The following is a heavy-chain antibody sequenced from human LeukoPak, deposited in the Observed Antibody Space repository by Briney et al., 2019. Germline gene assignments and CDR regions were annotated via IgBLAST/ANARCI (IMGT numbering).Heavy chain of an antibody. D-gene: IGHD2-15*01. CDR2: IYYSGST. J-gene: IGHJ6*02. CDR3: ARGHCSGGSCYPTYGMDV. Sequence: SETLSLTCTVSGGSVSSGSYYWSWIRQPPRKGLEWMGYIYYSGSTNYNPSLKSRVTISVDTSKNQFSLKLSSVTAADTAVYYCARGHCSGGSCYPTYGMDVWGQGTTVTVSS. V-gene: IGHV4-61*01. CDR1: GGSVSSGSYY.